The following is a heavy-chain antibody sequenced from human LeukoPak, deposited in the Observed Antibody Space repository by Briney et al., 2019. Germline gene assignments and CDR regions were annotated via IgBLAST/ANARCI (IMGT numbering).Heavy chain of an antibody. CDR1: GYTFTSYG. D-gene: IGHD2-15*01. CDR3: AREGVLGYCSGGSCYTWFDP. CDR2: ISAYNGDT. Sequence: GASVKVSCKASGYTFTSYGISWVRQAPGQGLEWMGWISAYNGDTNYARKLQGRVTMTTDTSTGTAYMELRSLRSDDTAVYYCAREGVLGYCSGGSCYTWFDPWGQGTLVTVSS. J-gene: IGHJ5*02. V-gene: IGHV1-18*01.